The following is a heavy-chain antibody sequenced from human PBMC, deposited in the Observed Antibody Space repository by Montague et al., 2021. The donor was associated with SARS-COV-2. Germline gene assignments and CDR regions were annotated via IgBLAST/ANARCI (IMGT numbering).Heavy chain of an antibody. V-gene: IGHV2-70*01. CDR2: IDWDDDK. J-gene: IGHJ4*02. D-gene: IGHD6-19*01. Sequence: PPLVKPTQTLTLTCTFSGFSLSTSGMCVSWIRQPPGKALEWLALIDWDDDKYYSTSLKTRLTISKDTSKNQVVLTMTNMDPVDTATYYCARISAWYSSGWSAFDYWGQGTLVTVSS. CDR3: ARISAWYSSGWSAFDY. CDR1: GFSLSTSGMC.